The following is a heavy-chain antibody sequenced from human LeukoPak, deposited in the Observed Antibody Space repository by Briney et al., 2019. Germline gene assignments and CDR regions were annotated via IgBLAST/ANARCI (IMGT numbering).Heavy chain of an antibody. D-gene: IGHD3-10*01. CDR3: AKDGTYYYGSGSYFYYFDY. V-gene: IGHV3-30*02. J-gene: IGHJ4*02. CDR1: GFTFSSYG. Sequence: GGSLRLSCAASGFTFSSYGMHWVRQAPGKGLEWVAFVRYDGSNKYYADSVKGRFTISRDNSKNTLYLQMNSLRAEDTAVYYCAKDGTYYYGSGSYFYYFDYWGQGTLVTVSS. CDR2: VRYDGSNK.